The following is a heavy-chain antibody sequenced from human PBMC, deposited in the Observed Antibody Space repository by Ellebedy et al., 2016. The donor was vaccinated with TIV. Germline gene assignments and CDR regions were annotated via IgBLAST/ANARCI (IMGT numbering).Heavy chain of an antibody. D-gene: IGHD3-3*01. CDR2: ISAYNGNT. Sequence: ASVKVSCKASGYTFTGYGISWVRQAPGQGLEWMGWISAYNGNTNYAQKLQGRVTMTTDTSTSTAYMELRRLRSDDTAVYYCARQEYYDFWSGYRNSPFDYWGQGTLVTVSS. V-gene: IGHV1-18*04. CDR3: ARQEYYDFWSGYRNSPFDY. CDR1: GYTFTGYG. J-gene: IGHJ4*02.